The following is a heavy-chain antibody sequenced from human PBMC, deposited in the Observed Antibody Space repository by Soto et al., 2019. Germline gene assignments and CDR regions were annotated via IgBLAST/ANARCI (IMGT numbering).Heavy chain of an antibody. CDR1: GGTFSSYA. Sequence: GASVKVSCKASGGTFSSYAISGVRQAPGQGLEWMGGIIPIFGTANYAQKFQGRVTITADESTSTAYMELSSLRSEDTAVYYCANVGYDRSGYLGRGAFDIWGQGTMVTVSS. CDR3: ANVGYDRSGYLGRGAFDI. J-gene: IGHJ3*02. D-gene: IGHD3-22*01. CDR2: IIPIFGTA. V-gene: IGHV1-69*13.